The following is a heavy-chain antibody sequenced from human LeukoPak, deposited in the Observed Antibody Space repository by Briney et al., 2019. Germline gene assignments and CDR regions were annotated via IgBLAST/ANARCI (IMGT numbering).Heavy chain of an antibody. V-gene: IGHV4-34*01. CDR1: GGSFSGYY. Sequence: SETLSLTCAVYGGSFSGYYWSWIRQPPGKGLEWIGEINHSGGTNYNPSLKSRVTISVDTSKNQFSLKLSSVTAADTAVYNCARGVLRFLEWLSPSYYHYMDVSGKGTPVTVSS. CDR2: INHSGGT. CDR3: ARGVLRFLEWLSPSYYHYMDV. J-gene: IGHJ6*03. D-gene: IGHD3-3*01.